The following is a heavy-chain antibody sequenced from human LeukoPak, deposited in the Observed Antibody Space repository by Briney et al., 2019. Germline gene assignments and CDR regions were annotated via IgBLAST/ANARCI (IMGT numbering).Heavy chain of an antibody. D-gene: IGHD5-18*01. Sequence: GGSLRLSCVTSGFTFNSYGFYWVRQAPGKGLEWVAVISYDGSKRYYADSVKGRFTISRDNSKNTLYLQMNSLRAEDTAVYYCAKGSGYSYGTDYWGQGTLVTVSS. V-gene: IGHV3-30*18. J-gene: IGHJ4*02. CDR3: AKGSGYSYGTDY. CDR1: GFTFNSYG. CDR2: ISYDGSKR.